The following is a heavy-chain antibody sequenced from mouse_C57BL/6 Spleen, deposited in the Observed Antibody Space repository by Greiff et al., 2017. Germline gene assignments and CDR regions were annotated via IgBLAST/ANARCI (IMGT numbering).Heavy chain of an antibody. CDR1: GFTFSDYG. J-gene: IGHJ2*01. CDR2: ISSGSSTI. D-gene: IGHD1-1*01. V-gene: IGHV5-17*01. CDR3: AREDYGSSYYFDY. Sequence: EVQLVESGGGLVKPGGSLKLSCAASGFTFSDYGMPWVRQAPEKGLEWVAYISSGSSTIYYADTLKGRFTISGDNAKNTLFLQMTSLRSEDTAMYYCAREDYGSSYYFDYWGQGTTLTGST.